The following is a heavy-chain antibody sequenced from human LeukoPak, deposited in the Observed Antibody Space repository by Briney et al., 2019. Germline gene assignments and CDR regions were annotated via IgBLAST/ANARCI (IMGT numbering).Heavy chain of an antibody. CDR3: AKDVGKWESLHFFDY. V-gene: IGHV3-23*01. CDR2: ISGSGAST. J-gene: IGHJ4*02. Sequence: GGSLRLSCLTSGFTLSTNAMSCVRQAPGKGLEWISGISGSGASTYYADSVKGRFTISRDDSRNTLYLQMNSLRGDDTAVYYCAKDVGKWESLHFFDYWGQGTLVTVFS. CDR1: GFTLSTNA. D-gene: IGHD1-26*01.